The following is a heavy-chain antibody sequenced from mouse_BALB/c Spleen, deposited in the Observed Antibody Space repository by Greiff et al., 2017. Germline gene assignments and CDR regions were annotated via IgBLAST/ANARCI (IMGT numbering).Heavy chain of an antibody. V-gene: IGHV1S81*02. CDR2: INPSNGGT. Sequence: VQLQQSGAELVKPGASVKLSCKASGYTFTSYYMYWVKQRPGQGLEWIGEINPSNGGTNFNEKFKSKATLTVDKSSSTAYMQLSSLTSEDSAVYYCTRGKGMITTWFAYWGQGTLVTVSA. J-gene: IGHJ3*01. D-gene: IGHD2-4*01. CDR3: TRGKGMITTWFAY. CDR1: GYTFTSYY.